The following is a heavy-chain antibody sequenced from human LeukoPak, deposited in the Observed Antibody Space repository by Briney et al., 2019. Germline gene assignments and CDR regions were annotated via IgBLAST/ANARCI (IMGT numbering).Heavy chain of an antibody. CDR1: AYSFTSYW. CDR3: ARKQFYGSGSSIDY. J-gene: IGHJ4*02. D-gene: IGHD3-10*01. V-gene: IGHV5-51*01. CDR2: IYVGDSDT. Sequence: GQSLNISCKGSAYSFTSYWIGWVRQMPGKGLEWMGIIYVGDSDTRYTPSFQGQVTISADKSISTAYLQWNSLKASDTAMYYCARKQFYGSGSSIDYWGQGALVTVSS.